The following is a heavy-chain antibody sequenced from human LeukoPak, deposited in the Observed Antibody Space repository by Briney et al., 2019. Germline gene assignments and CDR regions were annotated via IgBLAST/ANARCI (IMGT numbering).Heavy chain of an antibody. V-gene: IGHV4-4*07. CDR3: ARDKGYGYYYYYGMDV. Sequence: SETLSLTCTVSGGSISSYYWSWIRQPAGKGLEWIGRIYTSGSTNYNPSLKSRVTMSVDTSKNQFSLKLSSVTAADTAVYYCARDKGYGYYYYYGMDVWGQGTTVTVSS. CDR1: GGSISSYY. D-gene: IGHD5-18*01. CDR2: IYTSGST. J-gene: IGHJ6*02.